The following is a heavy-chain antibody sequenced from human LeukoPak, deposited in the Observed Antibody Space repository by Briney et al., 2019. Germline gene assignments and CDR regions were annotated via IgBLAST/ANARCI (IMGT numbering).Heavy chain of an antibody. CDR3: ARVRNIAAAAYFDY. D-gene: IGHD6-13*01. V-gene: IGHV1-18*01. J-gene: IGHJ4*02. CDR1: VYTFTSYG. Sequence: GASVNVSCKASVYTFTSYGIRWVRQAPGQGLEWMGWISAYNGNTNYAQKLQGRVTMTTDTSTSTAYMELRSLRSDDTAVYYCARVRNIAAAAYFDYWGQGTLVTVSS. CDR2: ISAYNGNT.